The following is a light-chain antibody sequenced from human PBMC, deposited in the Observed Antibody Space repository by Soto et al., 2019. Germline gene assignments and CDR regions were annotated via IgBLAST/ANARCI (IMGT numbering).Light chain of an antibody. CDR1: QSVNNW. J-gene: IGKJ2*01. CDR3: HQYDKCSS. Sequence: EVELTQSPSTLPSSPGERVTLSCRASQSVNNWLAWYQQKPGQAPKLLIYDATTWHAGIPSRFSGSGSGTDFTLTISRLEPEDCAVYFCHQYDKCSSFGQGTRLEIK. V-gene: IGKV3-11*01. CDR2: DAT.